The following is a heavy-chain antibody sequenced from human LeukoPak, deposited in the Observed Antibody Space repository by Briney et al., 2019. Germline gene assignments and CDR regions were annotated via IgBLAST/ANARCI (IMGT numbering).Heavy chain of an antibody. CDR1: GYTFTDYY. J-gene: IGHJ6*03. V-gene: IGHV1-69-2*01. Sequence: ASVKISCKVSGYTFTDYYMQWVQQAPGKGLEWMGLVDPEDGETIYAEKFQGRVTITADTSTDTAYMELSSLRSEDTAVYYCATDPTTPGHYYYMDVWGKGTTVTVSS. CDR3: ATDPTTPGHYYYMDV. CDR2: VDPEDGET. D-gene: IGHD1-1*01.